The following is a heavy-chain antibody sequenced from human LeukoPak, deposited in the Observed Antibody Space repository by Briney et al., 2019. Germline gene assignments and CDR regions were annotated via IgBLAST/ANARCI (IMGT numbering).Heavy chain of an antibody. V-gene: IGHV3-30-3*01. J-gene: IGHJ4*02. CDR2: ISYDGSNK. CDR3: ARAPYGSGYYFDY. Sequence: GRSLRLSCAASGFTFSSYAMHWVRQAPGKGLEWVAVISYDGSNKYYADSVKGRFTISRDNSKNTLYLQMNSLRAEDTAVYYCARAPYGSGYYFDYWGQGTLVTVSS. D-gene: IGHD3-10*01. CDR1: GFTFSSYA.